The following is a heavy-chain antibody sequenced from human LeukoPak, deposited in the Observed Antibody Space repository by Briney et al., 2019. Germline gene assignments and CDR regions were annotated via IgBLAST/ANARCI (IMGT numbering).Heavy chain of an antibody. CDR1: GYTFTGHY. CDR2: IYPNSGGA. J-gene: IGHJ4*02. Sequence: GASVKVSCKASGYTFTGHYMHWVRQAPGQGLEWMGWIYPNSGGANYARKFQGRVTMTRDTSISTAYMEVSRLRSDDTAVYYCARGLGTVTTLNYYVADWGQGTLVTVSS. V-gene: IGHV1-2*02. D-gene: IGHD4-17*01. CDR3: ARGLGTVTTLNYYVAD.